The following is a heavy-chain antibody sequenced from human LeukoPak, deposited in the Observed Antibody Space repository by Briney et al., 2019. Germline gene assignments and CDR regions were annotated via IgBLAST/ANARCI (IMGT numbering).Heavy chain of an antibody. D-gene: IGHD6-13*01. Sequence: GGSLRLSCVDFGFTFNKYWMSWVRQAPGKGLEWLVNINEDGSQKYYVDSVKGRFTISRDNAKNSVYLQMNSLRGEDTAVYYCARGLATAAAYWGQGTLITVSS. CDR2: INEDGSQK. J-gene: IGHJ4*02. CDR3: ARGLATAAAY. V-gene: IGHV3-7*01. CDR1: GFTFNKYW.